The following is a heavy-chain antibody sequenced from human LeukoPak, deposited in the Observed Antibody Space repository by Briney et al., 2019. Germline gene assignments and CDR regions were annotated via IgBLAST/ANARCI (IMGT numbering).Heavy chain of an antibody. CDR3: AVGGGSSWSYDY. D-gene: IGHD6-13*01. Sequence: GESLKIYCKGSGYSFTNYWIGWVRQLPGKGLEWVGIIYPGDSDSRYSPSFQGQVTISADKSSSTAYLQWSSLKASDTAMYYCAVGGGSSWSYDYWGQGTLVTVSS. J-gene: IGHJ4*02. CDR2: IYPGDSDS. V-gene: IGHV5-51*01. CDR1: GYSFTNYW.